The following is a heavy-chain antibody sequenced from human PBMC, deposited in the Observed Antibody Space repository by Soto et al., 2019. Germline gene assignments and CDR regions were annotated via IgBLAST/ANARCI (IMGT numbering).Heavy chain of an antibody. J-gene: IGHJ4*02. CDR2: IIPIFGTA. D-gene: IGHD4-4*01. V-gene: IGHV1-69*13. CDR3: ARDSMTTGPGYY. Sequence: GASVNVSCKASGGTFSSYAISWVRQAPGQGLEWMGGIIPIFGTANYAQKFQGRVTITADESTSTAYMELSSLRSEDTAVYYCARDSMTTGPGYYWGQGTLVTVSS. CDR1: GGTFSSYA.